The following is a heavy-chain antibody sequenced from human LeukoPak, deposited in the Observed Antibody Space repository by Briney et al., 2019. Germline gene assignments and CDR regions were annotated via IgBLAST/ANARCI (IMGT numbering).Heavy chain of an antibody. CDR3: ARDNYPYGMDV. CDR1: GYTFTSND. CDR2: MNPKSDNT. J-gene: IGHJ6*02. Sequence: ASVTVSCKASGYTFTSNDINWVRQATGQGLEWMGWMNPKSDNTGYAQKFQGRVTMTRNTSISTAYMELSSLRSEDTAVYYCARDNYPYGMDVWGQGTTVTVSS. V-gene: IGHV1-8*01.